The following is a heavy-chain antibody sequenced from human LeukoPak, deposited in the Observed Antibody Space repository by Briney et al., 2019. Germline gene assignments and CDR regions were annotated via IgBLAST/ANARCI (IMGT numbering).Heavy chain of an antibody. Sequence: GGSLRLSCAASGFTFSSYAMSWVRQAPGKGLEWVSAISGSGGSTYYADSVKGRFTISRDNSKNTLFLQMNSLRAEDTAVYYCAKFGGFYSYYYGMDVWGQGTTVTVSS. CDR1: GFTFSSYA. J-gene: IGHJ6*02. V-gene: IGHV3-23*01. CDR3: AKFGGFYSYYYGMDV. CDR2: ISGSGGST. D-gene: IGHD3-10*01.